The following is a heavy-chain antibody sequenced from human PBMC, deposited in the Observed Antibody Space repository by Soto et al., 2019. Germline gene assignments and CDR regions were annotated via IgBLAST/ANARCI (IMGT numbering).Heavy chain of an antibody. CDR2: IYSSGST. J-gene: IGHJ5*02. D-gene: IGHD3-3*01. Sequence: SETLSLTCSVSGGSVSRGGYYWSWIRQLPGRGLEWIGYIYSSGSTYYNPSLKSRVTISVDTSKNQFSLKLSSVTAADTAVYYCARGQAPPYYDFWSGYYTGIWFDPWGQGTLVTVSS. CDR3: ARGQAPPYYDFWSGYYTGIWFDP. V-gene: IGHV4-31*03. CDR1: GGSVSRGGYY.